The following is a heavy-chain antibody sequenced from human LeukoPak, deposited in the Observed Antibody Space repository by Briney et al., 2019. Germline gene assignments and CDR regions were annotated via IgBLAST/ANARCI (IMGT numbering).Heavy chain of an antibody. D-gene: IGHD2-8*02. Sequence: AGGSLRLSCAASGFTFSSYAMHWVRQAPGKGLEWVAVISYDGSNKYYADSVKGRFTISRDNSKNTLYLQMNSLKSDDTAVYYCVSDITGTPSVYWGQGTLVTVSS. CDR3: VSDITGTPSVY. CDR2: ISYDGSNK. V-gene: IGHV3-30-3*01. CDR1: GFTFSSYA. J-gene: IGHJ4*02.